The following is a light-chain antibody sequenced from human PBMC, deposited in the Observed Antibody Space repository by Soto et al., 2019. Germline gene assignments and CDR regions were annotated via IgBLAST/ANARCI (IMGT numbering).Light chain of an antibody. CDR3: QQYHNWPIT. V-gene: IGKV3D-15*01. Sequence: IVLTQSPGTLSLSPGERATLSCRASQSVDSTYLAWYQQKPDQSPRLLIYATSTRAAGIPDRFSGSGSGTEFTLTISSLQSEDFAVYYCQQYHNWPITFGQGTRLEIK. CDR2: ATS. J-gene: IGKJ5*01. CDR1: QSVDSTY.